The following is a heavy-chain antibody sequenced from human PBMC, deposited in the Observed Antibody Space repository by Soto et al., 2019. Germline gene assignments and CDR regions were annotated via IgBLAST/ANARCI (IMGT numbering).Heavy chain of an antibody. Sequence: ASVKVSCKASGYTFTDYLIHWVRQGPGQGLEWMGIINPNNGDTSYAQQFQGRVALTRDTSTNTLYMELSGLISEDTAVYSCAREPPGTGRFDFWRQRALVTVSS. CDR1: GYTFTDYL. V-gene: IGHV1-46*01. CDR2: INPNNGDT. D-gene: IGHD1-26*01. J-gene: IGHJ4*02. CDR3: AREPPGTGRFDF.